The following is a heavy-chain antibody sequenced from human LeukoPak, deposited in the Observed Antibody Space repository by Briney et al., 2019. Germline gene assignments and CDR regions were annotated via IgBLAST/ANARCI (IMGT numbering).Heavy chain of an antibody. D-gene: IGHD6-13*01. Sequence: GKSLRLSCAASGFTFSYFGMHWVRQAPGKGLEWVAVLSYDGSKKYYAESVKGRFTISRDNSKSTLYLQMNRLRADDKALYYCVKDRSGAAAGIRLDSWGQGTLVTVSS. CDR1: GFTFSYFG. V-gene: IGHV3-30*18. J-gene: IGHJ4*02. CDR2: LSYDGSKK. CDR3: VKDRSGAAAGIRLDS.